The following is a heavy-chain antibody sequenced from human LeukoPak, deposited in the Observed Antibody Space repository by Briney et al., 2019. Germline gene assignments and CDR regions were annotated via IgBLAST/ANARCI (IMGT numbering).Heavy chain of an antibody. J-gene: IGHJ4*02. CDR1: GGSISSGGYY. V-gene: IGHV4-31*03. CDR3: ARSGDYGDPFDY. CDR2: IYYSGST. Sequence: SETLSLTCTVPGGSISSGGYYWSWIRQHPGKGLEWIGYIYYSGSTYYNPSLRSRVTISVDTSKNQFSLKLSSVTAADTAVYYCARSGDYGDPFDYWGQGTLVTVSS. D-gene: IGHD4-17*01.